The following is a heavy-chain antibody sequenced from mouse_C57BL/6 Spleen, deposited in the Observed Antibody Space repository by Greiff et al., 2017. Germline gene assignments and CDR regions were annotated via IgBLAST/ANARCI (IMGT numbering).Heavy chain of an antibody. CDR3: ARHEEKVDY. J-gene: IGHJ4*01. V-gene: IGHV1-62-2*01. CDR2: IYPGSGSI. Sequence: VQLQQPGAELVKPGASVKLSCKASGYTFTEYSIHWVKQRPGQGLEWIGDIYPGSGSIKYNEKFKGKATVTADKSSSTAYMELSSVTSEDSAVYCCARHEEKVDYWGQGTSVTVSS. CDR1: GYTFTEYS.